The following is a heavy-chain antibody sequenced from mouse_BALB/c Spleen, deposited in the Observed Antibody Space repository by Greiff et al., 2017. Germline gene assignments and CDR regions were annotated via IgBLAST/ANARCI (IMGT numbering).Heavy chain of an antibody. V-gene: IGHV1-69*02. Sequence: VQLQQPGAELVKPGAPVKLSCKASGYTFPSYWMNWVKQRPGRGLEWIGRIDPSDSETHFNQKFKDKATLTVDKSSSTAYIQLSSLTSEDSAVYYCAREEDYDPAWFAYWGQGTLVTVSA. CDR2: IDPSDSET. D-gene: IGHD2-4*01. CDR3: AREEDYDPAWFAY. J-gene: IGHJ3*01. CDR1: GYTFPSYW.